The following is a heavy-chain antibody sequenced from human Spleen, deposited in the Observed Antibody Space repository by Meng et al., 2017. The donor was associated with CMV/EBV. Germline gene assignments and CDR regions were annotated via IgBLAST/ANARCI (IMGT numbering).Heavy chain of an antibody. CDR2: ISNSGGTM. Sequence: GGSLRLSCAASGLTFSTYAMNWVRQPPGKGLEWVSYISNSGGTMYHADSVKGRFTISRDNAKNSLYLQMSSLRAEDTAVYYCARDPNPPYYSSPGYFDYWGQGTLVTVSS. D-gene: IGHD3-10*01. CDR3: ARDPNPPYYSSPGYFDY. CDR1: GLTFSTYA. V-gene: IGHV3-48*03. J-gene: IGHJ4*02.